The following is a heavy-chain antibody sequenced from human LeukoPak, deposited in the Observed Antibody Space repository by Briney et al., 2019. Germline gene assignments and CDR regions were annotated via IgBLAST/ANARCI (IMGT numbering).Heavy chain of an antibody. V-gene: IGHV4-61*02. CDR3: AGLTRRGFIAY. Sequence: SETLSLTCIVSGGSISSGSYYWSWIRQPAGRGLEWIGRIYTSGSTNYNPSLKSRVTISVDTSKNQFSLKLSSVTAADTAVHYCAGLTRRGFIAYWGQGTLVTVSP. D-gene: IGHD4/OR15-4a*01. J-gene: IGHJ4*02. CDR2: IYTSGST. CDR1: GGSISSGSYY.